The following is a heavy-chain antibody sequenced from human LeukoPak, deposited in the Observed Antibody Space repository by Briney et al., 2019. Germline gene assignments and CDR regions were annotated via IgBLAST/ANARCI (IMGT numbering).Heavy chain of an antibody. Sequence: SETLSLTCTASSGSISSTSYYWGWIRQPPGRGLEWIGYIYYSGGTNYNPSLKSRVSVSVDTSKNQFSLKLTSVTAADTAVYFCARGGPNSSGYAADGFDIWGQGTMVTVSS. D-gene: IGHD3-22*01. V-gene: IGHV4-61*05. CDR2: IYYSGGT. J-gene: IGHJ3*02. CDR3: ARGGPNSSGYAADGFDI. CDR1: SGSISSTSYY.